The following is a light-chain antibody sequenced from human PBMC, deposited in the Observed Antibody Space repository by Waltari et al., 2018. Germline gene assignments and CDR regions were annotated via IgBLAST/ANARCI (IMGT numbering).Light chain of an antibody. Sequence: DIVLIQSPATLALSTGERAPLPCRASQSVRNYSAWFQQKPGQVPRLLIYDTSNRGTGVPARFSGSGSGTDFTLTISSLESEDFAVYYCQQRSSWPLTFGGGTKVQIK. J-gene: IGKJ4*01. CDR1: QSVRNY. CDR3: QQRSSWPLT. CDR2: DTS. V-gene: IGKV3-11*01.